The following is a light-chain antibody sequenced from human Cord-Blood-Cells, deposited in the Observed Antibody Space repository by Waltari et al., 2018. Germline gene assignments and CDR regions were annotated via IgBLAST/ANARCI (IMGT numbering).Light chain of an antibody. CDR2: SNN. V-gene: IGLV1-44*01. Sequence: QSVLTQPPSASGTPGQRVTISCSGSSPNIGSNTVNWYQQRPGTAPKLLIYSNNQRPSGVPDRFSGSKSGTSASLAISGLQSEDEADYYCAAWDDSLNGRVFGGGTKLTVL. CDR3: AAWDDSLNGRV. J-gene: IGLJ3*02. CDR1: SPNIGSNT.